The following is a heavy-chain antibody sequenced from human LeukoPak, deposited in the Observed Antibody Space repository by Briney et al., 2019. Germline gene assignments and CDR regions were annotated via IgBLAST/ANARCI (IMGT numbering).Heavy chain of an antibody. CDR3: AKYDSSGYAFDS. CDR1: GFTFSNYD. V-gene: IGHV3-30*18. CDR2: ISYDGRNK. D-gene: IGHD3-22*01. J-gene: IGHJ4*02. Sequence: GGSLRLSCAASGFTFSNYDMHWVRQAPGKGREWVALISYDGRNKSYADPVKGRFTVSRDNSKNTLYLQMNSLRAEDTAVYYCAKYDSSGYAFDSWGQGTLVTVSS.